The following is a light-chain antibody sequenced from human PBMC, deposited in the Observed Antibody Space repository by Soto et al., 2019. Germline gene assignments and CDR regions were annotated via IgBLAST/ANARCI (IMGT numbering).Light chain of an antibody. CDR2: GAS. CDR3: QQYGDQSRT. J-gene: IGKJ1*01. Sequence: ENVLTQSPGTLSLSPGERATLSCRASQSVSSNYLAWYQQQKPGQAPRLLIYGASSRATGVPDRFSGSGSGTDVTLAISRLEPEDFVVYYCQQYGDQSRTFGQGTKVEIK. V-gene: IGKV3-20*01. CDR1: QSVSSNY.